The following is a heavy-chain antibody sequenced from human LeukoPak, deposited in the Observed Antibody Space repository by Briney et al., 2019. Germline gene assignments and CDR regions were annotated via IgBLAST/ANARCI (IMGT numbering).Heavy chain of an antibody. V-gene: IGHV3-7*01. D-gene: IGHD3-10*01. J-gene: IGHJ4*02. CDR3: ARVVGSGAYYFDY. Sequence: GGSLRLSCAASGFTFSSYWMSWVRQAPGKGLEWVANIKQDGSEKYYVDSVKGRFTISRDNSKNTLYLQMNSLRAEDTAVYYCARVVGSGAYYFDYWGQGTLVTVSS. CDR1: GFTFSSYW. CDR2: IKQDGSEK.